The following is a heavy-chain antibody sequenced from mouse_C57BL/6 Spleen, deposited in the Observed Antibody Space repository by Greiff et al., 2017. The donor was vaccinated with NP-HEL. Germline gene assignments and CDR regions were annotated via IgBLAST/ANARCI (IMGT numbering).Heavy chain of an antibody. V-gene: IGHV1-50*01. Sequence: QVQLQQPGAELVKPGASVKLSCKASGYTFTSYWMQWVKQRPGQGLEWIGEIDPSDSYTNYNQKFKGKATLTGDTSSSTAYMQLSSLTSEDSAVYYCARFYYGSSYAMDYWGQGTSVTVSS. J-gene: IGHJ4*01. D-gene: IGHD1-1*01. CDR3: ARFYYGSSYAMDY. CDR2: IDPSDSYT. CDR1: GYTFTSYW.